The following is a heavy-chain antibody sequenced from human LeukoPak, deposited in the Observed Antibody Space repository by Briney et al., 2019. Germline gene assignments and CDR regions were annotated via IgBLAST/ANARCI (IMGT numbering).Heavy chain of an antibody. J-gene: IGHJ6*03. Sequence: GGSLRLSCAASGFTFSSYAMSWVRQAPGKGLEWVSAIGGSGGSTYYAYSVQGRFTISRDNSKNTLSLQMNGLRPEDTAVYYCAKSWGYTRPYYNYMDVWGKGTTVTVSS. CDR2: IGGSGGST. D-gene: IGHD3-16*02. CDR1: GFTFSSYA. CDR3: AKSWGYTRPYYNYMDV. V-gene: IGHV3-23*01.